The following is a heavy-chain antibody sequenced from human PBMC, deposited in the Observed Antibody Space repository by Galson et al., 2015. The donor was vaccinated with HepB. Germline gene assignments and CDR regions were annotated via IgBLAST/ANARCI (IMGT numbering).Heavy chain of an antibody. CDR1: GFTFRSYA. V-gene: IGHV3-23*01. Sequence: SLRLSCAASGFTFRSYAMSWVRQAPGEGLEWVSAISGLGGTRHFADSVKGRFSISRDNSRNRLFLQMNSLRADDTAVYYCAKDHTSYDFWSGYYEDSKGDAFDLWGQGTMVTVSS. CDR3: AKDHTSYDFWSGYYEDSKGDAFDL. CDR2: ISGLGGTR. D-gene: IGHD3-3*01. J-gene: IGHJ3*01.